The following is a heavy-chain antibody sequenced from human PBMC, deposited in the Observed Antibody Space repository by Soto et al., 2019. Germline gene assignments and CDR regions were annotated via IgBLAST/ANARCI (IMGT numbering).Heavy chain of an antibody. CDR2: IHYSGNT. CDR3: ARDFNDFRNHYGMDV. CDR1: GGSISSGGYY. Sequence: QVQLQESGPGLVKPSQTLSLTCTVSGGSISSGGYYWTWIRQPPGKGLEWIGYIHYSGNTYYNPSLKSRVAMSVDTSKMQFSLNLSSVTAADTAVYYCARDFNDFRNHYGMDVWGQGTTVTVSS. D-gene: IGHD3-3*01. J-gene: IGHJ6*02. V-gene: IGHV4-31*03.